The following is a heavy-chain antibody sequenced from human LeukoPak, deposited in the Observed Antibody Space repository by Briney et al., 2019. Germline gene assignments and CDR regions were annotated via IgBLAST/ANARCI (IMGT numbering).Heavy chain of an antibody. J-gene: IGHJ4*02. CDR1: GGSVSSGGFY. D-gene: IGHD1-7*01. CDR3: AREDITGTAPYFDY. V-gene: IGHV4-61*08. Sequence: PSETLSLTCTVSGGSVSSGGFYWTWIRQPPGKGLEWIGYIYYSGSTNYIPSLRSRLTISVDTSKNQFSLKLSSVTAADTAVYYCAREDITGTAPYFDYWGRGTLVTVSS. CDR2: IYYSGST.